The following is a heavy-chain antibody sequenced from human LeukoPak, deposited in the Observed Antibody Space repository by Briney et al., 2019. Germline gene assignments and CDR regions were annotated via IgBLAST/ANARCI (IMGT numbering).Heavy chain of an antibody. D-gene: IGHD1-7*01. CDR3: ARGSWITGTTSYYYHMDV. V-gene: IGHV1-8*01. J-gene: IGHJ6*03. CDR2: LNPNNGRT. CDR1: GYTFINYD. Sequence: ASVKVSCKASGYTFINYDINWVRQATGQGLEWMGWLNPNNGRTGYAQKFQGRVTMARNSSISTAYMELNTLTSGDTAVYYCARGSWITGTTSYYYHMDVWGKGTTVTVSS.